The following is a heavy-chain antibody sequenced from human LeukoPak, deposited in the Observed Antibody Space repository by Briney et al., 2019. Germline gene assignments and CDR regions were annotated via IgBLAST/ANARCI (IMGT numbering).Heavy chain of an antibody. J-gene: IGHJ4*02. V-gene: IGHV4-59*08. CDR1: GGSISSYY. Sequence: PSETLSLTCTVSGGSISSYYWSWIRQPPGKGLEWIGYIHYSGSTNYNPSLKSRVTISQDTSNSQFSLTLSSVTAADTAVYYCARGRILSGHYYFDYWGQGTLVTVSS. CDR2: IHYSGST. D-gene: IGHD3-9*01. CDR3: ARGRILSGHYYFDY.